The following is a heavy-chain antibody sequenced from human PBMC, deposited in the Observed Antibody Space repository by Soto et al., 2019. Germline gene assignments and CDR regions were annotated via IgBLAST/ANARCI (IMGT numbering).Heavy chain of an antibody. Sequence: QVQLVESGGGVVQPGRSLRLSCAASGFTFSSYAMHWVRQAPGKGLEWVAVISYDGSNKYYADSVKDRFTISRDKSKNTLYLQMNSLRAEDTAVYYCARENTYYYGSGQPDYWGQGTLVTVSS. CDR3: ARENTYYYGSGQPDY. D-gene: IGHD3-10*01. CDR1: GFTFSSYA. J-gene: IGHJ4*02. V-gene: IGHV3-30-3*01. CDR2: ISYDGSNK.